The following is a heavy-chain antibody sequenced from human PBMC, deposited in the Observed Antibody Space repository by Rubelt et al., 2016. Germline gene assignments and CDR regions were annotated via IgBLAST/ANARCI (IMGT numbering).Heavy chain of an antibody. Sequence: EVQLLESGGGLVQPGGSLRLSCAASGFTFSSYAMSWVRQAPGKGLEWVSAISGSGCSTYYADSVKGRLTIARYNSKNTLDLQMNSLRAEDTAVYYCAKTIVVAYYFDYWGQGTLVTVSS. V-gene: IGHV3-23*01. CDR1: GFTFSSYA. D-gene: IGHD3-22*01. CDR3: AKTIVVAYYFDY. CDR2: ISGSGCST. J-gene: IGHJ4*02.